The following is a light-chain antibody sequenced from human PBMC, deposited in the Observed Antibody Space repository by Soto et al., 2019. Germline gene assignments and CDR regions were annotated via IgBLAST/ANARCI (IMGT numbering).Light chain of an antibody. V-gene: IGKV2-28*01. CDR2: LGS. J-gene: IGKJ3*01. CDR1: QSLLHSNGYNY. CDR3: LHSLHSPT. Sequence: DIVMTQSPLSLPVTPGEPASISCRSSQSLLHSNGYNYLDWYLQKPAQSPQLLIYLGSNRASGVPSPFLRLPSATHFTLNISRVAADHLPLYYFLHSLHSPTFGPGT.